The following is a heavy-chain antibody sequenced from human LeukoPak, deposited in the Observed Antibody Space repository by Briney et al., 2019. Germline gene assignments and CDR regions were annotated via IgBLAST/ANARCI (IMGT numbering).Heavy chain of an antibody. J-gene: IGHJ4*02. Sequence: ASEKVSYKASGYTFPNYILHGVRQASTQGLVGVGWISPYNGNTNYGQKLQGRVTVNTDTSTSTIYMELRRLRSDDTAIYYSAREGYDGNFLEYWGQGTLVTVSS. V-gene: IGHV1-18*01. CDR3: AREGYDGNFLEY. CDR1: GYTFPNYI. CDR2: ISPYNGNT. D-gene: IGHD4-23*01.